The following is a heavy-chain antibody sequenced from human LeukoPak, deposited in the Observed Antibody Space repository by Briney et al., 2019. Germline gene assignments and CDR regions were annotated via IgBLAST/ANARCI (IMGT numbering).Heavy chain of an antibody. D-gene: IGHD2-15*01. CDR2: ISAYNGNT. CDR3: ARAPGYCSGGSCYYGLDL. V-gene: IGHV1-18*01. J-gene: IGHJ2*01. Sequence: GASVKVSCKASGYTFTSYGISWVRQAPGQGLEWMGWISAYNGNTNYAQKLQGRVTMTTDTSTSTAYMELSSLRSEDTAVYYCARAPGYCSGGSCYYGLDLWGRGTLVTVSS. CDR1: GYTFTSYG.